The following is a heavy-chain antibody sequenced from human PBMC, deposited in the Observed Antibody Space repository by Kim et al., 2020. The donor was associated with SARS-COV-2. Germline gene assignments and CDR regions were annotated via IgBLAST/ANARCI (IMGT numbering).Heavy chain of an antibody. D-gene: IGHD2-15*01. CDR1: GFRSSNYY. CDR2: ISNDGGVT. CDR3: ARGIFRDGFDV. V-gene: IGHV3-74*01. J-gene: IGHJ6*02. Sequence: RGSLRLSCAASGFRSSNYYVNWVRQRPGKGLEWVSRISNDGGVTHYADSVRGRFTMSRDSAENTVYLQMNSLSAEDTAVYFCARGIFRDGFDVWGQGTTVSVSS.